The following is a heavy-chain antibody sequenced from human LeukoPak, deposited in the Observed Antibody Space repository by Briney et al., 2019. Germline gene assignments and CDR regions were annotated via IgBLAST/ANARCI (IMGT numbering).Heavy chain of an antibody. CDR3: ARARGGYCSSISCRNPYYYYYMDV. V-gene: IGHV3-7*01. CDR2: IKQDGSEK. CDR1: GFTFSSYW. Sequence: PGGSLRLSCAASGFTFSSYWMSWVRQAPGKGLEWVTTIKQDGSEKYYVDSVKGRFTISRDNAKNSLYLQMNSLRAEDTAVYYCARARGGYCSSISCRNPYYYYYMDVSAKGTTVTVSS. J-gene: IGHJ6*03. D-gene: IGHD2-2*01.